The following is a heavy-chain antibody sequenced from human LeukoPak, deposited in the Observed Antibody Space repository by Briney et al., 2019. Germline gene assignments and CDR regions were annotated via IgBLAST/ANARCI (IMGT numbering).Heavy chain of an antibody. J-gene: IGHJ4*02. V-gene: IGHV3-23*01. CDR1: GFTFGSYA. CDR3: AKDQSGYCTGGSCSAFDY. CDR2: IGGSGSST. Sequence: GGSLRLSCAASGFTFGSYAMSWVRQAPGKGLEWVSAIGGSGSSTYYADSVKGRFTISRDNSNNTLYLQMNSLRAEDTAVYYCAKDQSGYCTGGSCSAFDYWGQGTLVTVSS. D-gene: IGHD2-15*01.